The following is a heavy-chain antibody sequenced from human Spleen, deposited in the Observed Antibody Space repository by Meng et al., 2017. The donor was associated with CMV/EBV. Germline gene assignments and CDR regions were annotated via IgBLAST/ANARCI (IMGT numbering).Heavy chain of an antibody. Sequence: QVQMVESGGGLVKPGGSLGVSCAASGFTFSDYYMSWIRQAPGKGLEWVSYISSSSSYTNYADSVKGRFTISRDNAKNSLYLQMNDLRADDSGVYYCARDVCGARDYWGQGTLVTVSS. CDR1: GFTFSDYY. CDR2: ISSSSSYT. CDR3: ARDVCGARDY. D-gene: IGHD3-16*01. V-gene: IGHV3-11*06. J-gene: IGHJ4*02.